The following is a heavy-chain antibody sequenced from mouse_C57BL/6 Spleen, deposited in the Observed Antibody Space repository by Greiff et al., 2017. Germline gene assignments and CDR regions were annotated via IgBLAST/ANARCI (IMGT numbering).Heavy chain of an antibody. CDR2: IWSGGST. D-gene: IGHD1-1*01. V-gene: IGHV2-2*01. CDR3: ARNYYGSSYGYFDV. CDR1: GFSLTRYG. J-gene: IGHJ1*03. Sequence: QVQLKQSGPGLVQPSQSLSITCTVSGFSLTRYGVHWVRQSPGKGLAWLGVIWSGGSTDYTAAFISRLSISKDNSKSQVFFKMNSLQADDTARYYCARNYYGSSYGYFDVWGTGTTVTVAS.